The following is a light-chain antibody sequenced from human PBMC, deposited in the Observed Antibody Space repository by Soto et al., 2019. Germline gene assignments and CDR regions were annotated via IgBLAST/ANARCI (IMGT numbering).Light chain of an antibody. CDR2: DVT. Sequence: QSALTQPPSASGSPGQSVTISCTGTSRAVGGYQYVSWYQQHPGKAPKLMIYDVTKRPSGVPDRFSGSKSGNTASLTVSGLQAEDEADYYCSSYAGSNNLVVFGTGTKVTVL. CDR1: SRAVGGYQY. CDR3: SSYAGSNNLVV. J-gene: IGLJ1*01. V-gene: IGLV2-8*01.